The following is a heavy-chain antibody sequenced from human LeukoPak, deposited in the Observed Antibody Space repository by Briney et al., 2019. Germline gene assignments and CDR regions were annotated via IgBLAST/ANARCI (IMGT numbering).Heavy chain of an antibody. D-gene: IGHD3-22*01. CDR2: ISGSGTST. V-gene: IGHV3-23*01. J-gene: IGHJ4*02. CDR3: ARDLGNYYDSSGYLDY. CDR1: GFTFSNYA. Sequence: GGSLRLSCAPSGFTFSNYAMNWVRQAPGKGLEWVSIISGSGTSTIYADSVKGRSTISRDNSKNTLYLQMNSLRAEDTAVYYCARDLGNYYDSSGYLDYWGQGTLVTVSS.